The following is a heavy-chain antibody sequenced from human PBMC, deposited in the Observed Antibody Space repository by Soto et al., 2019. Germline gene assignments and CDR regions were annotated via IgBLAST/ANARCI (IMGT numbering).Heavy chain of an antibody. CDR1: GYTFTSYA. CDR2: INAGNGNT. V-gene: IGHV1-3*01. CDR3: GRDPRSYGSLWYYGMDV. D-gene: IGHD5-18*01. J-gene: IGHJ6*02. Sequence: ASVKVSCKASGYTFTSYAMHWVRQAPGQRLEWMGWINAGNGNTKYSQKFQGRVTITRDTSASTAYMELSSLRSEDTAVYYCGRDPRSYGSLWYYGMDVWGQGTTVTVSS.